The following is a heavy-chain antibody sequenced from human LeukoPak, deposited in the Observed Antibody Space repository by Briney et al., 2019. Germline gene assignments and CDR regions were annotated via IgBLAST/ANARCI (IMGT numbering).Heavy chain of an antibody. Sequence: GRSLRLSCAASGFTFSSYGMHWVRQAPGKGLEWVAVISNDGSNKYYADSVKGRFTISRDNSKNTLYLQMNSLRAEDTAVYYCAKDVDPFGSGSYVEGFDYWGQGTLVTVSS. J-gene: IGHJ4*02. CDR1: GFTFSSYG. D-gene: IGHD3-10*01. CDR2: ISNDGSNK. V-gene: IGHV3-30*18. CDR3: AKDVDPFGSGSYVEGFDY.